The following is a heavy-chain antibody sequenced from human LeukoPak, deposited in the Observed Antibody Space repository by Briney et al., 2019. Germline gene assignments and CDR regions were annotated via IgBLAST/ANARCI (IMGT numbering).Heavy chain of an antibody. CDR3: TTYGDYGPGSDY. D-gene: IGHD4-17*01. V-gene: IGHV3-73*01. CDR1: GFTFSGSA. CDR2: IKSKSNSYAT. Sequence: HPGGALRLSCAASGFTFSGSAIHWVRQASGKGLEWVGRIKSKSNSYATAYAASVKGRFTISRDDSKNTAYLQMNSLKAEDTAVYYCTTYGDYGPGSDYWGQGTLVTVSS. J-gene: IGHJ4*02.